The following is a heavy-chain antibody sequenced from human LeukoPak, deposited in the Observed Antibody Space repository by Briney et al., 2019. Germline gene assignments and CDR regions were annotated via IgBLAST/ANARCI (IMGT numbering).Heavy chain of an antibody. D-gene: IGHD3-22*01. J-gene: IGHJ5*02. CDR2: IRSDAST. V-gene: IGHV3-66*01. CDR1: GFTASSKW. Sequence: PGGSLRLSCAASGFTASSKWMNWVRQAPGKGLEWVSFIRSDASTDYADSVKGRFTISRDDSKNTLYLQMNSLRVEDAAVYYCARLGNYYDSSGYYHWGQGTLVTVSS. CDR3: ARLGNYYDSSGYYH.